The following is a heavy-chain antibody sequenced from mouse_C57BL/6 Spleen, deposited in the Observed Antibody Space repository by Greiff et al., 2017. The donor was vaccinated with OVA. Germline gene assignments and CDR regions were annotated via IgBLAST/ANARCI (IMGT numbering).Heavy chain of an antibody. CDR1: GYTFTSYW. D-gene: IGHD2-3*01. V-gene: IGHV1-59*01. Sequence: QVQLKQSGAELVRPGTSVKLSCKASGYTFTSYWMHWVKQRPGQGLEWIGVIDPSDSYTNYNQKFKGKATLTVDTSSSTAYLQLSSLTSEDSAVYYCARSTGLLRYFDYWGQGTTLTVSS. CDR2: IDPSDSYT. J-gene: IGHJ2*01. CDR3: ARSTGLLRYFDY.